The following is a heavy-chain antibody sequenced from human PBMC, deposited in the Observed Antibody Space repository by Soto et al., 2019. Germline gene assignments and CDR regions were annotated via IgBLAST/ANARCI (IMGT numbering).Heavy chain of an antibody. J-gene: IGHJ4*02. D-gene: IGHD1-20*01. CDR2: VYHTGNT. V-gene: IGHV4-59*01. Sequence: SETLSLTCSVSGVSITSYYWTWIRHSPGKGLVWIGYVYHTGNTYYNPSLKSRVTISLDTSKNQVSLRLRSVTAADTAVYYCAREQYNWKLWGQGTLVTVSS. CDR3: AREQYNWKL. CDR1: GVSITSYY.